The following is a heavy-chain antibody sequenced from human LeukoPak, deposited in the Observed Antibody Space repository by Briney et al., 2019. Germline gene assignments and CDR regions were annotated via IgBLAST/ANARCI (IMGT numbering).Heavy chain of an antibody. V-gene: IGHV3-7*03. CDR2: IKQDGSEK. CDR1: GFTFSSYW. CDR3: ARAPGDPPNY. Sequence: GGSLRLSCAASGFTFSSYWMNWARQAPGKGLEWVANIKQDGSEKYHVDSVKGRFTISRDNAKNSLYLQMNSLRAEDTAMYYCARAPGDPPNYWGQGTLVTVSS. J-gene: IGHJ4*02. D-gene: IGHD4-17*01.